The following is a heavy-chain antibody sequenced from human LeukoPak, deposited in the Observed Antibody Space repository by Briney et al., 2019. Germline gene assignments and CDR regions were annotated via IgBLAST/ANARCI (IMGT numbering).Heavy chain of an antibody. CDR1: GFTFNNYA. Sequence: PGGSLRLSCAASGFTFNNYAMTWVRQAPGKGLEWVSGITGNGGTTDYADSVKGRFTISRDNSKNTLYLQMNSLRAEDSAVYYCAKDHYYDSSGHPWGQGTLVTASS. D-gene: IGHD3-22*01. CDR3: AKDHYYDSSGHP. V-gene: IGHV3-23*01. CDR2: ITGNGGTT. J-gene: IGHJ5*02.